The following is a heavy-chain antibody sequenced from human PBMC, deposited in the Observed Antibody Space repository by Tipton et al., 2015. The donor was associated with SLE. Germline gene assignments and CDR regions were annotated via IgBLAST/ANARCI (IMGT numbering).Heavy chain of an antibody. CDR2: IYYSGTT. V-gene: IGHV4-59*11. J-gene: IGHJ6*02. D-gene: IGHD4/OR15-4a*01. Sequence: TLSLTCTVSGDSISGQYWSWIRQPPGKGLEWIGYIYYSGTTNYNPSLKRRVTISVDTSKNQFSLKLTSVTAADTAVYYCARLYGGGMDVWGQGTTVTVSS. CDR1: GDSISGQY. CDR3: ARLYGGGMDV.